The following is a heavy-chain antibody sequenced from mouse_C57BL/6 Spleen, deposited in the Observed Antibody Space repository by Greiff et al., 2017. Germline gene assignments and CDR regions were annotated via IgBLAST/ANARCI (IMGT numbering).Heavy chain of an antibody. CDR1: GYTFTDYN. CDR3: AREGWLPSAWFAY. J-gene: IGHJ3*01. V-gene: IGHV1-22*01. D-gene: IGHD2-3*01. CDR2: INPNNGGT. Sequence: VQLQQSGPELVKPGASVKMSCKASGYTFTDYNMHWVKQSHGKSLEWIGYINPNNGGTSYNQKFKGKATLTVNKSSSTAYMELRSLTSEDSAVYYCAREGWLPSAWFAYWGQGTLVTVSA.